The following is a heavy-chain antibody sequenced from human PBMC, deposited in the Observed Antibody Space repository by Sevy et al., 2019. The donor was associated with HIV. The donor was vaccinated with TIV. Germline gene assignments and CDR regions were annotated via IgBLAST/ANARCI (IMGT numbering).Heavy chain of an antibody. CDR2: IYHSGST. D-gene: IGHD2-15*01. V-gene: IGHV4-38-2*02. Sequence: SETLSLTCTVSGYSISSGYYWGWIRQPPGKGLEWIGSIYHSGSTYYNSSLKSRVTISVDTSKNQFSLKLSSVTAADTAAYYCARGALYSGGGGYCSGGSCYSGLWFDPWGQGTLVTVSS. J-gene: IGHJ5*02. CDR3: ARGALYSGGGGYCSGGSCYSGLWFDP. CDR1: GYSISSGYY.